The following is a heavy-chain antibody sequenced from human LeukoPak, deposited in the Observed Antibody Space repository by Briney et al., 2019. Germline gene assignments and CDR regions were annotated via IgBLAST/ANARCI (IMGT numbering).Heavy chain of an antibody. J-gene: IGHJ6*04. D-gene: IGHD3-9*01. Sequence: SETLSLTCAVYGGSFSGYYWSWIRQPPGKGLEWIGEINHSGSTNYNPSLKSRVTISVDTSKNQFPLKLSSVTAADTAVYYCASRSALTGYLYYYYGMDVWGKGTTVTVSS. CDR2: INHSGST. CDR1: GGSFSGYY. CDR3: ASRSALTGYLYYYYGMDV. V-gene: IGHV4-34*01.